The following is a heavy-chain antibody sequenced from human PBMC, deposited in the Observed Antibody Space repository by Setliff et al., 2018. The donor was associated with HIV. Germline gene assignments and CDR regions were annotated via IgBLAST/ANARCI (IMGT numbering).Heavy chain of an antibody. CDR1: GDSISSGNYY. Sequence: SETLSLTCTFYGDSISSGNYYWSWIRQPAGKGLEWIGRLYSTGSTNYNPSLKSRVTISSDTSKNLFSLKLTTVTAADTSVYYCASSTSGVAGSYPAHAFDIWGRGTMVTVSS. D-gene: IGHD3-10*01. CDR3: ASSTSGVAGSYPAHAFDI. V-gene: IGHV4-61*02. CDR2: LYSTGST. J-gene: IGHJ3*02.